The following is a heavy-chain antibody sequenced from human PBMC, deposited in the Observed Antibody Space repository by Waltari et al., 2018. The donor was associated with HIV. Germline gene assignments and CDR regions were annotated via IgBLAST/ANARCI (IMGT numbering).Heavy chain of an antibody. V-gene: IGHV4-34*02. Sequence: VRLQQWGAGVLKRSETLSLTCAVHGRSFNGYYWSWIRQPPGKGLECIGEINQSGSIKYNPSLKSRVIISVVRYKIQFSLKLTSVTAADTALYYCARGSWGSGMDVWGRGTTVIVSS. CDR2: INQSGSI. J-gene: IGHJ6*02. CDR1: GRSFNGYY. D-gene: IGHD7-27*01. CDR3: ARGSWGSGMDV.